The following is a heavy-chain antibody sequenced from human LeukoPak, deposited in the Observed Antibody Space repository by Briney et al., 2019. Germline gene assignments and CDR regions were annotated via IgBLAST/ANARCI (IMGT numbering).Heavy chain of an antibody. J-gene: IGHJ4*02. V-gene: IGHV4-31*03. Sequence: SQTLSLTCTVSGGSISSSGYYWSWIRQHPGKGLEWIGYIYHSGSPYYNPSLKSRLTISVDTSKNQFSLRLSSVTAADTAVYYCTRVGYCTGGSCYGLDHWGQGTLVTVSS. CDR3: TRVGYCTGGSCYGLDH. D-gene: IGHD2-15*01. CDR1: GGSISSSGYY. CDR2: IYHSGSP.